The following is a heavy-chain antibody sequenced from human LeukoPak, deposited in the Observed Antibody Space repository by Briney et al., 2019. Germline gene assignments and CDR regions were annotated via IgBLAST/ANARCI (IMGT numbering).Heavy chain of an antibody. V-gene: IGHV4-59*01. D-gene: IGHD3-22*01. CDR1: GGSISSYY. Sequence: SETLSLTCTVSGGSISSYYWSWVRQPPGKGLEWIGYIYYSGSTNYNPSLKRGVTISVKTSKNQFSLKLSSVTAADTAVYYCARVTGYMIADYFDYWGQGTLVTVSS. CDR2: IYYSGST. CDR3: ARVTGYMIADYFDY. J-gene: IGHJ4*02.